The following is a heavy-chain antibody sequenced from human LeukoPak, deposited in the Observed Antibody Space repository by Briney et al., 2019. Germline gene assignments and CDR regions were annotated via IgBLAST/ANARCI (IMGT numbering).Heavy chain of an antibody. Sequence: SETLSLTCAVYGGSFSGYYWSWIRQPPGKGLEWIGEINHSGSTNYNPSLKSRVTISVDTSKNQFSLKLSSVTAADTAVYYCARGDVLVEGYFDYWGQGTLVTVSS. V-gene: IGHV4-34*01. CDR3: ARGDVLVEGYFDY. CDR2: INHSGST. CDR1: GGSFSGYY. D-gene: IGHD2-2*01. J-gene: IGHJ4*02.